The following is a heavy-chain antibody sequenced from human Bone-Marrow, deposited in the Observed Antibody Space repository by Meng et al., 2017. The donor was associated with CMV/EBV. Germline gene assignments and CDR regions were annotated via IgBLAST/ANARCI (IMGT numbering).Heavy chain of an antibody. CDR3: AKWDLYYGGYTEDDY. CDR2: ISGSGGST. D-gene: IGHD5-12*01. J-gene: IGHJ4*02. Sequence: GESLKISCAASGFTFSSYAMSWVRQAPGKGLEWVSAISGSGGSTYYADSVKGRFTISRDNSKNTLYLQMNSLRAEDTAVHYCAKWDLYYGGYTEDDYWGQGTLVTVSS. CDR1: GFTFSSYA. V-gene: IGHV3-23*01.